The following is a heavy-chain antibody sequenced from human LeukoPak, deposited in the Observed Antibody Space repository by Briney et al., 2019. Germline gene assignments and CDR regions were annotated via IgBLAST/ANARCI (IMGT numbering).Heavy chain of an antibody. CDR2: INTDGSST. CDR1: GLTFSSYW. V-gene: IGHV3-74*01. Sequence: PGGSLRLSCAASGLTFSSYWMHWVRQTPGKGLVWVARINTDGSSTNNGDSVKGRFTISRDNAKNTLYLQMNSLRTEDTAVYYCARAQHYDSTTAGGMDVWGQGTTVTVSS. D-gene: IGHD3-22*01. J-gene: IGHJ6*02. CDR3: ARAQHYDSTTAGGMDV.